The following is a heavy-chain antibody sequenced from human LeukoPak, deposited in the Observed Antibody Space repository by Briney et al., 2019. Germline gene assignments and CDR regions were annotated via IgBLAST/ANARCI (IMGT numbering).Heavy chain of an antibody. CDR1: GFTFSTYV. CDR2: ISGRGDYT. J-gene: IGHJ6*04. D-gene: IGHD6-13*01. Sequence: WGSLRLSCAASGFTFSTYVMAWVRQAPGQGLEWVSVISGRGDYTYYADSMKGRFTISRDNSKNSLFLQMNSLRAEDTAVYYCAKGPRSSWYHYGMDVWGKGTTVTVSS. V-gene: IGHV3-23*01. CDR3: AKGPRSSWYHYGMDV.